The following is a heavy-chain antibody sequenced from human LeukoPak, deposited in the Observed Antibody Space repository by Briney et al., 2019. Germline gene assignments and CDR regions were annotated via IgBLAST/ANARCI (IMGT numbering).Heavy chain of an antibody. V-gene: IGHV4-34*01. D-gene: IGHD3-22*01. J-gene: IGHJ4*02. CDR2: INHSGST. CDR3: ARVAPRSLKIYYDSTFGFDY. Sequence: ASETLSLTCAVYGGSSSGYYWSWIRQPPGKGLEWIGEINHSGSTNYNPSLKSRVTISVDTSKNQFSLKLSSVTAADTAVYYCARVAPRSLKIYYDSTFGFDYWGQGTLVTVSS. CDR1: GGSSSGYY.